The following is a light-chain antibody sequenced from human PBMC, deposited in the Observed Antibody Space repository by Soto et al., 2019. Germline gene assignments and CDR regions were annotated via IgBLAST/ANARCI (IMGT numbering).Light chain of an antibody. J-gene: IGKJ2*01. V-gene: IGKV3-11*01. Sequence: EIVLTQSPATLSLSPGERATLSCRASQSVSSYLAWYQQKPGQAPRLLIYDASNRATGIPARFSGSGSGTDFTLTISSLEPKDFAVYYCQQRSNRPTFSQGTKLEIK. CDR1: QSVSSY. CDR2: DAS. CDR3: QQRSNRPT.